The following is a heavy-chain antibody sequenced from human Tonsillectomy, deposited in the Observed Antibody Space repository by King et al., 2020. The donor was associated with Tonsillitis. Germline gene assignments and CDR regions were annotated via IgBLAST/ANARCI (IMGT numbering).Heavy chain of an antibody. CDR2: IHSGGNT. Sequence: VQLQESGPGLVKPSETLSLTCTVSGGSISGYYWSWIRQPPGKGLEWIGYIHSGGNTNYSPSLKSRVTISIDTSKNHFSLNLSSVTAADTAVYYCARDVGGNYLYNWFDPWGQGTLVTVSS. CDR3: ARDVGGNYLYNWFDP. V-gene: IGHV4-59*01. CDR1: GGSISGYY. J-gene: IGHJ5*02. D-gene: IGHD4-23*01.